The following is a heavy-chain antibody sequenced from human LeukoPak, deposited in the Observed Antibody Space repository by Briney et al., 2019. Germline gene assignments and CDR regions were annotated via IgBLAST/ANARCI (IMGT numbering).Heavy chain of an antibody. J-gene: IGHJ5*02. CDR2: ISGNGANK. CDR3: AKGLGALDL. Sequence: GGSLRLSCAASGFTLNTYAMTWVRQGPGKGLEWVSAISGNGANKFYADSVKGRFTISRDKSKNTLYLQMNSLRVGDTALYYCAKGLGALDLWGQGTLVTVSS. D-gene: IGHD4/OR15-4a*01. V-gene: IGHV3-23*01. CDR1: GFTLNTYA.